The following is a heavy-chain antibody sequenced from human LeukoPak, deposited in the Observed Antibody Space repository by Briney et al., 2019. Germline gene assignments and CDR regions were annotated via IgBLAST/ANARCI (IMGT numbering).Heavy chain of an antibody. V-gene: IGHV4-59*01. CDR2: IYYSGSST. CDR1: GGSMSGFF. J-gene: IGHJ6*02. D-gene: IGHD3-10*01. Sequence: PSETLSLTCTVSGGSMSGFFWTWLRQPPGRELEWIGSIYYSGSSTKYNPSLKSRVTISVDTSKSQFSLNLNSATAADTAVYYCARTSRHFYGSGTNLTPWPAGMDVWGQGTTVTVSS. CDR3: ARTSRHFYGSGTNLTPWPAGMDV.